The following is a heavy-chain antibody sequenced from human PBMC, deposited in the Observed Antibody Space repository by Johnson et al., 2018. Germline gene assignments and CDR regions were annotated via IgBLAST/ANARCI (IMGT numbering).Heavy chain of an antibody. Sequence: VQPVESGGGLVQPGRSXRLSCTASGFNFGEYVMSWFRQATGKGLEWVGFSRSDGYGGTTEHAATVKGRLTISRDDSKVITYLQMNSLKTEETAIYFCSRVDSRSWKGDYWGRGTLVTVSS. CDR2: SRSDGYGGTT. CDR3: SRVDSRSWKGDY. D-gene: IGHD1-1*01. V-gene: IGHV3-49*03. J-gene: IGHJ4*02. CDR1: GFNFGEYV.